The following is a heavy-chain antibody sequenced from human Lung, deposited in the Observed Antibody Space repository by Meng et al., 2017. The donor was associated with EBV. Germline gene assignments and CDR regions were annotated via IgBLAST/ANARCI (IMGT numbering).Heavy chain of an antibody. J-gene: IGHJ2*01. CDR1: GGSISSGDYY. D-gene: IGHD5-18*01. V-gene: IGHV4-30-4*01. CDR3: ARVGWRQWSFDL. Sequence: VQLEESGPGLVKPSQTRSLPCTVSGGSISSGDYYWSWIRQPPGKGLELIGHIYYSGSTSYNPSLKSRVTISVDTSNNQFSLKLSSVTAADTAMYYCARVGWRQWSFDLWGRGTLVTVSS. CDR2: IYYSGST.